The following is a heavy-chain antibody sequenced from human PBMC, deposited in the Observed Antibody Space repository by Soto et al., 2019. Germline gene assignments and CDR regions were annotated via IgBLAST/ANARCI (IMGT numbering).Heavy chain of an antibody. CDR3: AREAYCGGDCSDDAFDI. CDR2: ISAYNSNT. Sequence: GASVKVSCKASGYTFTGCGISWVRQATGQGLEWMGWISAYNSNTNYAQKIQGRVTMTTDTSTSTAYMELRSLRSDDTAVYYCAREAYCGGDCSDDAFDIWGQGTMVTVSS. V-gene: IGHV1-18*01. J-gene: IGHJ3*02. CDR1: GYTFTGCG. D-gene: IGHD2-21*01.